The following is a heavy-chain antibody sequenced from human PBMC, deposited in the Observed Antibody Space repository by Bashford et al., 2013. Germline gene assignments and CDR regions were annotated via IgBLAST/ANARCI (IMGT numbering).Heavy chain of an antibody. CDR3: ARGGYSGYSPFDY. V-gene: IGHV1-18*01. J-gene: IGHJ4*02. Sequence: WVRQAPGQGLEWMGWISALYGNTKYAQKLQGRVTMTTDTSTSTAYMELRSLRSDDTAVYYCARGGYSGYSPFDYWGQGTLVTVSS. CDR2: ISALYGNT. D-gene: IGHD5-12*01.